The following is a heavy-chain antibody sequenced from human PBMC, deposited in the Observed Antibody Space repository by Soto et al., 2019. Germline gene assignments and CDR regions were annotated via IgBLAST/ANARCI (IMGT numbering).Heavy chain of an antibody. CDR1: GFTFSSYG. Sequence: GGSLRLSCAASGFTFSSYGMHWVRQAPGKGLEWVAVIWYDGSNKYYADSVKGRFTISRDNSKNTLYLQMNSLRAEDTAVYYCARGSLYYYDSSGSIDYWGKGTLVTVSS. CDR2: IWYDGSNK. CDR3: ARGSLYYYDSSGSIDY. D-gene: IGHD3-22*01. J-gene: IGHJ4*02. V-gene: IGHV3-33*01.